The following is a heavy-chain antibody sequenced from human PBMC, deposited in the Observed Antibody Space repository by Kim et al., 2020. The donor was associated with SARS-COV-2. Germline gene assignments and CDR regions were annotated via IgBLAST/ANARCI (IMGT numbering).Heavy chain of an antibody. CDR2: ISAYNGNT. J-gene: IGHJ4*02. D-gene: IGHD3-22*01. CDR1: GYTFTSYG. Sequence: ASVKVSYKASGYTFTSYGISWVRQAPGQGLEWMGWISAYNGNTNYAQKLQGRVTMTTDTSTSTAYMELRSLRSDDTAVYYCARDFGTYYYDSSGFKVGDYWGQGTLVTVSS. V-gene: IGHV1-18*01. CDR3: ARDFGTYYYDSSGFKVGDY.